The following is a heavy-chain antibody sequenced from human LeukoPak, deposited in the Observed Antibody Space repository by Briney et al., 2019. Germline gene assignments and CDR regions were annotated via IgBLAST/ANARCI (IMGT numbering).Heavy chain of an antibody. CDR2: ISDTGDST. CDR3: AREVGVVGATCDY. J-gene: IGHJ4*02. Sequence: GGSLRLSCTASGFTFSSYAMSWVRQAPGKGLEWVSSISDTGDSTYYADSVKGRFTISRDNSKNTLYLQMNSLRAEDTAVYYCAREVGVVGATCDYWGQGTLVTVSS. D-gene: IGHD1-26*01. CDR1: GFTFSSYA. V-gene: IGHV3-23*01.